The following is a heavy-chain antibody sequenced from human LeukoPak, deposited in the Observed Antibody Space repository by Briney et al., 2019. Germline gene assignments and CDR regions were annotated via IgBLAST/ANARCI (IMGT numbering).Heavy chain of an antibody. CDR2: IYHSGST. CDR3: ARVSSGSYYFDS. J-gene: IGHJ4*02. D-gene: IGHD1-26*01. Sequence: PSGTLSLTCAISGGSISSSNWWSGVRQPPGKGLEWIGEIYHSGSTNYSPSLKSRVTISVDKSKNQFSLKVTSVTAADTAVYYCARVSSGSYYFDSWGQGTLVTVSS. CDR1: GGSISSSNW. V-gene: IGHV4-4*02.